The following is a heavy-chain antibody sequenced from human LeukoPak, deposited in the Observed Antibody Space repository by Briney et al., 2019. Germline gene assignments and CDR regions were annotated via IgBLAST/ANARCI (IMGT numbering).Heavy chain of an antibody. CDR1: GXTFSSYE. Sequence: GGSLRLSCAASGXTFSSYELNWVRQAPGKGLEWVSYISSSGSSINYADSVKGRFTISRDNAKNSLYLQMNSLRAEDTAIYYCARGLRLLDYWGQGTLVTVSS. CDR2: ISSSGSSI. D-gene: IGHD4-11*01. J-gene: IGHJ4*02. V-gene: IGHV3-48*03. CDR3: ARGLRLLDY.